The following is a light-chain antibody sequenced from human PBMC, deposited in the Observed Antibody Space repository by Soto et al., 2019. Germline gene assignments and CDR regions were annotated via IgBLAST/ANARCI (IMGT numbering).Light chain of an antibody. Sequence: QSALTQPASVSGSPGQSITISCTGNSGYVGGVSVVSWYQQHPGKAPKVMISEGPRRPSGVPDRFSGSTSVTTASLTISGLQADDEAEYYCCLYVGATTDVFGTGTKVTV. CDR3: CLYVGATTDV. CDR1: SGYVGGVSV. CDR2: EGP. J-gene: IGLJ1*01. V-gene: IGLV2-23*01.